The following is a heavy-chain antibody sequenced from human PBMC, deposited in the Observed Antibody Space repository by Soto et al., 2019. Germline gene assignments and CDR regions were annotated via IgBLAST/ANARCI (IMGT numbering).Heavy chain of an antibody. CDR2: INHSGST. V-gene: IGHV4-34*01. Sequence: SETLSLTCAVYGGSFSGYYWSWIRQPPGKGLEWIGEINHSGSTNYNPSLKSRVTISVDTSKNQFSLKLSSVTAADTAVYYCARGLGGYCSSTSCYVGGYYYYYMDVWGKGTTVTVSS. CDR3: ARGLGGYCSSTSCYVGGYYYYYMDV. J-gene: IGHJ6*03. CDR1: GGSFSGYY. D-gene: IGHD2-2*01.